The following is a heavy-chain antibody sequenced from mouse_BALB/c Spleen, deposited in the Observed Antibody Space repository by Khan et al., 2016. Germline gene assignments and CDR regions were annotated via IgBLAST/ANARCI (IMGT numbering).Heavy chain of an antibody. CDR3: ARAVYYGYLAY. CDR2: INPESNTI. Sequence: EVKLLESGGGLVQPGGSLKLSCAASGFDFSRYWMSWVRQAPGKGLEWIGEINPESNTINYTPFLKDKFIISRDNAKNTLYLQMSKVRSEDTALYYCARAVYYGYLAYWGQGTLVTVSA. CDR1: GFDFSRYW. D-gene: IGHD1-1*01. J-gene: IGHJ3*01. V-gene: IGHV4-1*02.